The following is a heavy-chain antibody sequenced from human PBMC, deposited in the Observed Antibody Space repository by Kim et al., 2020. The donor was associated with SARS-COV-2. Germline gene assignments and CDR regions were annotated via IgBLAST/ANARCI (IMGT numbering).Heavy chain of an antibody. V-gene: IGHV4-34*01. CDR1: GGSFSVYY. J-gene: IGHJ4*02. D-gene: IGHD6-13*01. CDR3: ARLPRAVGDIYYRYFDY. CDR2: INHSGST. Sequence: SETLSLTCAVYGGSFSVYYWSWIRQPPGKGLEWIGEINHSGSTTYNPSLKSRLTISVDTSKNQFSLKLSSVTAADTAMYYCARLPRAVGDIYYRYFDYWGQRTLVTVSS.